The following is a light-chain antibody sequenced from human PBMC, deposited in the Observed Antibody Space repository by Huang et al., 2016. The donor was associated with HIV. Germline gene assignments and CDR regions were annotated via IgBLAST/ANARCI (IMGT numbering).Light chain of an antibody. CDR1: QSVSSN. CDR3: QQYSDWLYT. CDR2: GAS. Sequence: EIVMTQSPATLSVSPGERATLSCRASQSVSSNLAWYQQKVGQAPRLLIYGASTRASDVPARFNASGSGTDFTLAINSLQSEDFAVYYCQQYSDWLYTFGQGTKVEIK. J-gene: IGKJ2*01. V-gene: IGKV3-15*01.